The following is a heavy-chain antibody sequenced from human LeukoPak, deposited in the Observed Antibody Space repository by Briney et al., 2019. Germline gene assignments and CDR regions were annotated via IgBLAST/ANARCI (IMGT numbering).Heavy chain of an antibody. J-gene: IGHJ4*02. V-gene: IGHV3-30*02. D-gene: IGHD6-6*01. CDR3: AKDATPARPNHFDY. CDR2: IRYDGSNE. Sequence: PGGSLRLSCAASGFSFSTYGMHWVRQAPGKGLGWVSYIRYDGSNEYYRDSVKGRFTISRDNIKNTLYLQMNSLRGEDTAVYYCAKDATPARPNHFDYWGQGTLVTVSS. CDR1: GFSFSTYG.